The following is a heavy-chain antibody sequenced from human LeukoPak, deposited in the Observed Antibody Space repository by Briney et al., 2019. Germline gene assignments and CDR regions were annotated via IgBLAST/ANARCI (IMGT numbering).Heavy chain of an antibody. V-gene: IGHV3-21*01. D-gene: IGHD3-9*01. J-gene: IGHJ3*02. CDR3: AREWEYYDILTGYSPIAFDI. CDR2: ISSSSSYI. Sequence: PGGSLRLSCAASGFTFSSYSMNWVRQAPGKGLEWVSSISSSSSYIYYADSVKGRFTISRDNAKNSLYLQMNSLRAEGTAVYYCAREWEYYDILTGYSPIAFDIWGQGTMVTVSS. CDR1: GFTFSSYS.